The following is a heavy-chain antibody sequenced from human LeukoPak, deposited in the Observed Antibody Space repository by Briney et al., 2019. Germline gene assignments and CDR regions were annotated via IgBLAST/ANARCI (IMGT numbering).Heavy chain of an antibody. V-gene: IGHV3-74*01. J-gene: IGHJ5*02. Sequence: PGGSLRLSCSPSGFTFRSYWMHWVRQAPPKRMAWVSRINIDGSRTSFAASEKGRYTISRDNAQTTLYLQMNSLRVEATAVYYCARDQREYYDSSGPLGQGRLVTVSS. CDR3: ARDQREYYDSSGP. D-gene: IGHD3-22*01. CDR2: INIDGSRT. CDR1: GFTFRSYW.